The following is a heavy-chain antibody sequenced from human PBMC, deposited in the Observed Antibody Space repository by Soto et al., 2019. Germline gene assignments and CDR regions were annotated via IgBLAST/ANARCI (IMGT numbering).Heavy chain of an antibody. V-gene: IGHV3-74*01. CDR3: ARVPTGKYGVWNY. Sequence: EEQLVESGGGLVQPGGSLRLSCAASGFTFSSYWMHWVRQAPGKGLVWVSRINPGGSITASADSVKGRFTISRDNAKNTLYLQMNSLIVDDTAVYYCARVPTGKYGVWNYGGQGTLVTVSS. CDR2: INPGGSIT. D-gene: IGHD2-8*01. J-gene: IGHJ4*02. CDR1: GFTFSSYW.